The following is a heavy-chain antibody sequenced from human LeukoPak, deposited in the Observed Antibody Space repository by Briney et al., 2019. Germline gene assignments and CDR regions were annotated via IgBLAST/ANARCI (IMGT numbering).Heavy chain of an antibody. V-gene: IGHV1-2*02. CDR3: ARQRDGYRNGPLGY. J-gene: IGHJ4*02. CDR1: GYTFTGYY. D-gene: IGHD5-24*01. Sequence: GASVKVSCKASGYTFTGYYLHWVRQAPGQGLEWMGWINPYSGGTNYAQKFQGRVTMTRDTSISTTYMELSRLNSDDTAVYYCARQRDGYRNGPLGYWGQGTLVTVSS. CDR2: INPYSGGT.